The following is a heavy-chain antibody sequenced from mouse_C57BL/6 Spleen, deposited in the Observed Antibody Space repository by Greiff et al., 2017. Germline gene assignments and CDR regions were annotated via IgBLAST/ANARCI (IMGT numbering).Heavy chain of an antibody. D-gene: IGHD2-4*01. CDR3: ARSITSYFDY. CDR1: GFNIKDYY. Sequence: EVQLQESGAELVKPGASVKLSCTASGFNIKDYYMHWVKQRTEQGLEWIGRIDPEDGETKYAPTFQGKATITADTSSNTAYLQLSSLTSEDTAVYYCARSITSYFDYWGQGTTLTVSS. CDR2: IDPEDGET. J-gene: IGHJ2*01. V-gene: IGHV14-2*01.